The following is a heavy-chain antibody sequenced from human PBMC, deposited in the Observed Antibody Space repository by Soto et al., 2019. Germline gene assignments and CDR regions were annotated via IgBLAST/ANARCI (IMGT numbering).Heavy chain of an antibody. Sequence: QVQLQQWGAGLLKPSETLSLTCAVYGGSFSGYYWSWIRQPPGKGLEWIGEINHSGSTNYNPSLKSRVTISVDTSKNQFSLKLSSVTAADTAVYYCAKSSSGYAFDYWGQGTLVTVSS. J-gene: IGHJ4*02. V-gene: IGHV4-34*01. CDR3: AKSSSGYAFDY. CDR2: INHSGST. CDR1: GGSFSGYY. D-gene: IGHD5-12*01.